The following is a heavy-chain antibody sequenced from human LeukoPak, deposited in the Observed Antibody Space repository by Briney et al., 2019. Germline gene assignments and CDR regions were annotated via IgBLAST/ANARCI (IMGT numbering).Heavy chain of an antibody. V-gene: IGHV1-69*05. D-gene: IGHD3-10*01. CDR1: GGTFSSYA. Sequence: SVKASCKASGGTFSSYAISWVRQAPGQGLEWMGRIIPIFGTANYAQKFQGRVTITTDESTSTAYMELSSLRSEDTAVYYCARGGGSGSYGFDYWGQGTLVTVSS. J-gene: IGHJ4*02. CDR3: ARGGGSGSYGFDY. CDR2: IIPIFGTA.